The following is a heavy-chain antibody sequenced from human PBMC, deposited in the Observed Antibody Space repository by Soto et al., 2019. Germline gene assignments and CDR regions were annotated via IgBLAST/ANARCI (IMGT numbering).Heavy chain of an antibody. Sequence: GGSLRLSCAASGFTFSSYAMSWVRQAPGKGLEWVSAISGSDGSTYYADSVKGRFTISRDNSKNTLYLQMNSLRAEDTAVYYCAKELNSGGKTGEAEYFQHWGQGTLVTVSS. D-gene: IGHD2-15*01. J-gene: IGHJ1*01. CDR3: AKELNSGGKTGEAEYFQH. CDR2: ISGSDGST. V-gene: IGHV3-23*01. CDR1: GFTFSSYA.